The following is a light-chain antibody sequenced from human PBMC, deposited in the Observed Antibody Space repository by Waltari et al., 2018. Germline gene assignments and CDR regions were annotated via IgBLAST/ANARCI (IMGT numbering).Light chain of an antibody. V-gene: IGLV1-44*01. CDR2: SNN. Sequence: QSALTQPPSTSGTPGQRVTISCSGSSSNIGTNPVNWYQHLPGTAPKLLIYSNNQRPSGVPGRFSGSKSGTSASLAISGLQSEDEADYYCAAWDDTLNGYVFGTGTKVTVL. CDR1: SSNIGTNP. J-gene: IGLJ1*01. CDR3: AAWDDTLNGYV.